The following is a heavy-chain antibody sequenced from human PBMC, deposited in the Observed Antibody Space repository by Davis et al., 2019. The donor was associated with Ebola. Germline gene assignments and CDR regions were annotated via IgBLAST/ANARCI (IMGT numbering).Heavy chain of an antibody. V-gene: IGHV4-34*01. CDR2: ISHHNGDT. D-gene: IGHD1-1*01. J-gene: IGHJ5*02. CDR3: ARDDWNQNWFDP. CDR1: GGSFTDYF. Sequence: SETLSLTCAVYGGSFTDYFWSWIRQSPQKGLEWIGEISHHNGDTNYNPSLRSRVAISVDSSKNQFSLNLRSVTAADTAVYYCARDDWNQNWFDPWGQGTLVTVSS.